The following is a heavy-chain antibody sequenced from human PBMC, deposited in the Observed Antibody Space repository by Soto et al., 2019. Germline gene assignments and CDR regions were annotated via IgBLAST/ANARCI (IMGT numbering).Heavy chain of an antibody. V-gene: IGHV3-30*03. J-gene: IGHJ4*02. CDR2: VSFDGSNK. D-gene: IGHD6-13*01. CDR1: GFTFSSFG. Sequence: PGGSLRLSCAASGFTFSSFGMHWVRQAPGKGLEWVAIVSFDGSNKYYADSVKGRFTISRDNSKNTLYLQMNGLTPEDTAFYYCARDQTGITTAGGGRIDHWGQGTLVTVSS. CDR3: ARDQTGITTAGGGRIDH.